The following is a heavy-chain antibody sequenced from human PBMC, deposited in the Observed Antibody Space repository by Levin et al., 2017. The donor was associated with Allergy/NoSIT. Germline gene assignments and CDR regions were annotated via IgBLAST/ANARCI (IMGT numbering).Heavy chain of an antibody. Sequence: GGSLRLSCAVSGFTISEYAMAWVRQAPGKGLEWVSVITGGGFNTYYGDSVKGRFTVSRDDSKDTLYLELNSLGGEDTAVYYCAKKQGGTSGFSFDVGGQGTMVTVSS. V-gene: IGHV3-23*01. CDR1: GFTISEYA. J-gene: IGHJ3*01. CDR3: AKKQGGTSGFSFDV. D-gene: IGHD1-1*01. CDR2: ITGGGFNT.